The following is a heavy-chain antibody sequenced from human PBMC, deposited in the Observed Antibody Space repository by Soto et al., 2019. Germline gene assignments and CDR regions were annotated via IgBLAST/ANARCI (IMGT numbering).Heavy chain of an antibody. J-gene: IGHJ6*02. Sequence: QVQLVQSGAEEKKPGASVKVSCKASGYAFSSYAMHWVRQAPGQRLEWMGWINIGSGNTEYSQNFQDRITITRDTSARTVYMELSGLRSEDTAVYYCARDGGDCGYRLAYYYYIGMDVWGLGTTVTVSS. CDR3: ARDGGDCGYRLAYYYYIGMDV. V-gene: IGHV1-3*05. CDR2: INIGSGNT. D-gene: IGHD2-21*02. CDR1: GYAFSSYA.